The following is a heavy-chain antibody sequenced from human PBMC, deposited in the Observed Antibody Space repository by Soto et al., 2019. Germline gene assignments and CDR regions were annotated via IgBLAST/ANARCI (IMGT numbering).Heavy chain of an antibody. J-gene: IGHJ6*02. V-gene: IGHV2-5*02. Sequence: QITLKESGPTLVKPTQTLTLTCTFSGFSLSTGGVGVSWIRQPPGEALEWLALIYWDNDKRYSPSLKSRLTITKDASKNQVVLTMTNMDPVDTATYSCAHSRCGGDCLQCYSSHYYYGMDVWGQGTMVTVSS. CDR1: GFSLSTGGVG. CDR3: AHSRCGGDCLQCYSSHYYYGMDV. D-gene: IGHD2-21*02. CDR2: IYWDNDK.